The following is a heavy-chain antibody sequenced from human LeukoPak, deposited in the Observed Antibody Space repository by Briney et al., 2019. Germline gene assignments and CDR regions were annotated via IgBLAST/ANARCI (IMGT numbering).Heavy chain of an antibody. CDR1: GGTFSSYA. J-gene: IGHJ6*02. CDR3: AREGLAVAGPRHGMDV. D-gene: IGHD6-19*01. Sequence: ASVKVTCKASGGTFSSYAISWVRQATGQGLEWMGIINPSGGSTSYAQKFQGRVTMTRDTSTSTVYMELSSLRSEDTAVYYCAREGLAVAGPRHGMDVWGQGTTVTVSS. V-gene: IGHV1-46*01. CDR2: INPSGGST.